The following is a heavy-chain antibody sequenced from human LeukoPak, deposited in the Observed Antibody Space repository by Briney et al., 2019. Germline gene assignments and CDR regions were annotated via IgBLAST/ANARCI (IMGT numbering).Heavy chain of an antibody. V-gene: IGHV3-23*01. CDR2: ISGSGGDT. J-gene: IGHJ4*02. D-gene: IGHD2-21*02. CDR1: GFTFSSHG. Sequence: GGSLRLSCAASGFTFSSHGMSWVRQGPGKGLEWVSGISGSGGDTYYADSVKGRFTISRDNSKSTLYLQMNSLRAEDTAVYYCAKDVGGRWPLYYFDYWGQGTLVTVSS. CDR3: AKDVGGRWPLYYFDY.